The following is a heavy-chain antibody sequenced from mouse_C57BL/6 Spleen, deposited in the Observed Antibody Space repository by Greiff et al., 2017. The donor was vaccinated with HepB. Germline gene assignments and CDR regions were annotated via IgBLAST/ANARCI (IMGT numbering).Heavy chain of an antibody. V-gene: IGHV3-6*01. CDR1: GYSITSGYY. CDR3: ARDYEGDAMDY. D-gene: IGHD1-1*01. J-gene: IGHJ4*01. CDR2: ISYDGSN. Sequence: EVQLQQSGPGLVKPSQSLSLTCSVTGYSITSGYYWNWIRQFPGNKLEWMGYISYDGSNNYNPSLKNRISITRDTSKNQFFLKLNSVTTEDTATYYCARDYEGDAMDYWGQGTSVTVSS.